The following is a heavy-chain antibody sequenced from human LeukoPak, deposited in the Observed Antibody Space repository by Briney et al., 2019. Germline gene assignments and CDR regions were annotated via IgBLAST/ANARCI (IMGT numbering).Heavy chain of an antibody. Sequence: SVKVSCRASGGTFTNDAINWGRQAPGQGLEWMGRIIPILDVTNYAQKFQGRVTITADQSTSTAYMELSSLRSEDTAVYYCARGGGVDILTGFQYWGQGTLVTVSS. J-gene: IGHJ4*02. D-gene: IGHD3-9*01. CDR3: ARGGGVDILTGFQY. CDR2: IIPILDVT. V-gene: IGHV1-69*04. CDR1: GGTFTNDA.